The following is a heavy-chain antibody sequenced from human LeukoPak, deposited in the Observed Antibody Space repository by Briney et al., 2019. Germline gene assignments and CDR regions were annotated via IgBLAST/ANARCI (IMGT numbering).Heavy chain of an antibody. Sequence: ASVKVSCKASGYIFTGYYMHWVRQAPGQGLEWMGWINPNSGGTNYAQKFQGRVTMTRDTSISTAYMELSRLRSDDTAVYYCARGDCSSTSCYEVASLGSVWFDPWGQGTLVTVSS. D-gene: IGHD2-2*01. J-gene: IGHJ5*02. V-gene: IGHV1-2*02. CDR3: ARGDCSSTSCYEVASLGSVWFDP. CDR1: GYIFTGYY. CDR2: INPNSGGT.